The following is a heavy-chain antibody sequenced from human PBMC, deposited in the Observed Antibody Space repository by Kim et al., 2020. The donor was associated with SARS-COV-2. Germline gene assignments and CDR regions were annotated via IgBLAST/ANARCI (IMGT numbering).Heavy chain of an antibody. V-gene: IGHV3-33*01. CDR3: AREDGSGENAFDI. J-gene: IGHJ3*02. Sequence: YAGSVKGRFTISRDNSKNALYLQMNSLRAEDTAVYYCAREDGSGENAFDIWGQGTMVTVSS. D-gene: IGHD3-10*01.